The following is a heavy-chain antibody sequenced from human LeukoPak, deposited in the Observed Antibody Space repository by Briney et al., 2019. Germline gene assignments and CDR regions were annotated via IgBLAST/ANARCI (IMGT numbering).Heavy chain of an antibody. CDR2: IIPMFGAA. Sequence: GASVTVSCKSSGNTFSTYAISWVRQAPGQGLEWMGGIIPMFGAANYSQKYQGRITISADESTSTAYMELSSLRSEDTAVYYCARVDDILTGYWGQGTLVTVSS. D-gene: IGHD3-9*01. CDR3: ARVDDILTGY. V-gene: IGHV1-69*13. J-gene: IGHJ4*02. CDR1: GNTFSTYA.